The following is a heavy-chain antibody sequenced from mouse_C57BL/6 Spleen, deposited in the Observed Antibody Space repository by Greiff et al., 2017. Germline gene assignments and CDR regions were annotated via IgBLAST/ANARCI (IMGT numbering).Heavy chain of an antibody. D-gene: IGHD1-1*01. CDR3: ARRGHYYGSSYWYFDV. J-gene: IGHJ1*03. V-gene: IGHV8-8*01. CDR1: GFSLSTFGMG. CDR2: IWWDDDK. Sequence: QVTLKESGPGILQPSQTLSLTCSFSGFSLSTFGMGVGWIRQPSGKGLEWLAHIWWDDDKYYNPALKSRLTISKDTSKNQVFLKIANVDTADTATYYCARRGHYYGSSYWYFDVWGTGTTVTVSS.